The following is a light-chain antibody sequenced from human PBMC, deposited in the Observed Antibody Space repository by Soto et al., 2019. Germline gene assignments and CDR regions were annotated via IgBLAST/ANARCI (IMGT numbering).Light chain of an antibody. Sequence: DIHLTQSPSSLSASVGEGVSITCRASQAITNNLAWYQQKPGNPPRLLIYEGSTLHSGVPSRFSGRKVGTQFILTIDSLQPEDSATYYCQQVKSYPRTFGGGTKVDIK. CDR3: QQVKSYPRT. CDR2: EGS. CDR1: QAITNN. V-gene: IGKV1-9*01. J-gene: IGKJ4*01.